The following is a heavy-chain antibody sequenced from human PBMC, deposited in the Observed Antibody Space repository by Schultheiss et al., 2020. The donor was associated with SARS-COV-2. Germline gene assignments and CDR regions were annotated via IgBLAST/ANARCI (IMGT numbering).Heavy chain of an antibody. Sequence: SETLSLTCAVYGGSFSGYYWSWIRQPPGKGLEWIGEINHSGSTNYNPSLKSRVTMSVDTSKNQFSLKLSSVTAADTAVYYCARLVAVAGPGWFDPWGQGTLVTVSS. D-gene: IGHD6-19*01. J-gene: IGHJ5*02. V-gene: IGHV4-34*01. CDR2: INHSGST. CDR1: GGSFSGYY. CDR3: ARLVAVAGPGWFDP.